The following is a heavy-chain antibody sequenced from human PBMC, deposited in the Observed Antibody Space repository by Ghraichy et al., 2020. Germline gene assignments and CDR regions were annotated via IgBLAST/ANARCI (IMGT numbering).Heavy chain of an antibody. CDR3: AKRSAYTSGWIDY. D-gene: IGHD6-19*01. V-gene: IGHV3-23*01. Sequence: GGSLRLSCAASGFTFSAYAVSWVRQAPGRGLEWVSAISGRGDSTYYADSVKGRFTLSRDNSKKTVYLQMSSLRAEDTAVYYCAKRSAYTSGWIDYWGQGALVTVSS. J-gene: IGHJ4*02. CDR1: GFTFSAYA. CDR2: ISGRGDST.